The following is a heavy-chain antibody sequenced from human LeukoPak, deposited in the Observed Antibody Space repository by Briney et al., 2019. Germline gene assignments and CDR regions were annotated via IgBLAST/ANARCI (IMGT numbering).Heavy chain of an antibody. CDR2: IYHSGST. CDR3: ARHPPDY. CDR1: GYSISSGYY. J-gene: IGHJ4*02. Sequence: PSETLSLTCAVSGYSISSGYYWGWIRQPPGKGLEWIGIIYHSGSTYYNPSLKSRVSISVDTSKNQFSLKLSSVTAADTAVYYCARHPPDYWGQGTLVTVSS. V-gene: IGHV4-38-2*01.